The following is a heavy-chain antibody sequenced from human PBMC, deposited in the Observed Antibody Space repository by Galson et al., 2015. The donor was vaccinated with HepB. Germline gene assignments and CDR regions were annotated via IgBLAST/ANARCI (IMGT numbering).Heavy chain of an antibody. D-gene: IGHD3-16*01. Sequence: SLRLSCAASGFTFSNYAMSWVRQAPGKGLEWVSGLRNTGGSTYYAGSVTGRFTISRDNSKNTLFLQMDSLTAEDTAVYFCAKGLLGGRWAAPFDCWGQGTLVTVSS. CDR2: LRNTGGST. V-gene: IGHV3-23*01. CDR1: GFTFSNYA. CDR3: AKGLLGGRWAAPFDC. J-gene: IGHJ4*02.